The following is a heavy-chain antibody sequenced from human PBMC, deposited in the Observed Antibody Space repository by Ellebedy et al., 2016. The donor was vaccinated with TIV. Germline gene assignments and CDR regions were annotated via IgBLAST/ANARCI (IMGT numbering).Heavy chain of an antibody. CDR3: ARDQQYYDFWSGYLPSMDV. V-gene: IGHV3-33*08. J-gene: IGHJ6*02. CDR2: IWYDGSNK. CDR1: GFTFSSYG. D-gene: IGHD3-3*01. Sequence: GESLKISCAASGFTFSSYGMHWVRQAPGKGLEWVAVIWYDGSNKYYADSVKGRFTISRDNSKNTLYLQMNSLRAEDTAVYYCARDQQYYDFWSGYLPSMDVWGQGTTVTVSS.